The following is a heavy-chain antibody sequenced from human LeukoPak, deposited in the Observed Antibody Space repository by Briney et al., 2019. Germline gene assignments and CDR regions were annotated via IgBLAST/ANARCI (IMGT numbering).Heavy chain of an antibody. CDR1: GFTFSSYG. CDR2: IRYDGSNK. V-gene: IGHV3-30*02. J-gene: IGHJ4*02. D-gene: IGHD3-3*01. Sequence: GGSLRLSCAASGFTFSSYGMHWVRQAPGKGLEGVAFIRYDGSNKFYADSVKGRFPISRDNAKNSLYLQMSCLRAEDTAVYYCARLLRFLESPFDYWGQGTLVTVSS. CDR3: ARLLRFLESPFDY.